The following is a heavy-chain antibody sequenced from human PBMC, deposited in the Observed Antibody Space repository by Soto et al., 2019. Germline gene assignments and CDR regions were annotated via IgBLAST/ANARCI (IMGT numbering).Heavy chain of an antibody. CDR1: GFTFSSYA. V-gene: IGHV3-64*01. J-gene: IGHJ4*02. CDR3: ARRDGHNFDY. CDR2: ISSNGGST. Sequence: EVQLVESGGGLVQPGGSLRLSCAASGFTFSSYAMHWVRQAPGKGLEYVSAISSNGGSTYYANSVKGRFTISRDNSKNTLYIQMGSLRAEDMAVYYCARRDGHNFDYWGQGTLVTVSS.